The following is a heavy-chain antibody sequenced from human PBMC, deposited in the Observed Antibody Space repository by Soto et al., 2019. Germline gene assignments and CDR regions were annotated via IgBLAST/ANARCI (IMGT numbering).Heavy chain of an antibody. CDR3: ARLDKFSSGWS. CDR1: GFTFSSHA. Sequence: QVQLVESGGGVVQPGRSLRLSCAASGFTFSSHAMHWVRQAPGKGLEWVATISYDGSIEYYADSVKGRFTVSRDNSENTLHLQMESLRPEDTALFYCARLDKFSSGWSWGQGTLVTVSS. D-gene: IGHD6-19*01. CDR2: ISYDGSIE. V-gene: IGHV3-30-3*01. J-gene: IGHJ4*02.